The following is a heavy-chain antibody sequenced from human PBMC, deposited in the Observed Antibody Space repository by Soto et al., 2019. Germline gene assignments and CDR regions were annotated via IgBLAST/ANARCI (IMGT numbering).Heavy chain of an antibody. CDR3: ARDREAGYNFYYGMDV. V-gene: IGHV4-4*07. CDR2: IYTSASI. D-gene: IGHD6-19*01. Sequence: SETLSLTCSVSGADINTYSWTWIRQPAGKGLEWIGRIYTSASINYNPPLKGRVTLSVDTSTNQVSLRLASVTAADTAIYYCARDREAGYNFYYGMDVWGQGTTVTVSS. J-gene: IGHJ6*02. CDR1: GADINTYS.